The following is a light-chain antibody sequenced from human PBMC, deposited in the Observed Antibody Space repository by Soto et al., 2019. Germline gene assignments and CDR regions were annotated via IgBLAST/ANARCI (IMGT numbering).Light chain of an antibody. CDR3: QQYQIDWT. V-gene: IGKV1-5*01. CDR1: QSINNW. J-gene: IGKJ1*01. CDR2: DAS. Sequence: DIQMTQSPSTLSASVGDRLTITCRASQSINNWLAWYQKKPGRAPKLLIYDASSLQSGVPSRFSGSGSGTEFTLTISSLQPDDFATYYCQQYQIDWTFGQGTKVDNK.